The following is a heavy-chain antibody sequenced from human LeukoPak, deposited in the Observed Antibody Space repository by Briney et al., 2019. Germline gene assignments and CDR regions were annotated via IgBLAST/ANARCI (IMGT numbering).Heavy chain of an antibody. V-gene: IGHV4-39*07. CDR2: IYYSGST. Sequence: PSETLSLTCTVSGGSISSSSYYWGWIRQPPGKGLEWIGSIYYSGSTYYNPSLKSRVAISVDTSKNQFSLKLSSVTAADTAVYYCARDRAGRYGSGRRAFDIWGQGTMVTVSS. CDR1: GGSISSSSYY. D-gene: IGHD3-10*01. CDR3: ARDRAGRYGSGRRAFDI. J-gene: IGHJ3*02.